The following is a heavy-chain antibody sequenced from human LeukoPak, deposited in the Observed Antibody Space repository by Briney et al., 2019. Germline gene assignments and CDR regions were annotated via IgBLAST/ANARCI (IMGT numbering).Heavy chain of an antibody. CDR1: GGSFSGYY. J-gene: IGHJ3*02. V-gene: IGHV4-59*08. CDR3: ARGGYRDAFDI. Sequence: PSETLSLTGAVYGGSFSGYYWSWIRQPPGKGLEWIGYIYYSGSPNYNPSLKSRVTISVDTSKNQFSLKLSSVTAADTAVYYCARGGYRDAFDIWGQGTMVTVSS. D-gene: IGHD5-18*01. CDR2: IYYSGSP.